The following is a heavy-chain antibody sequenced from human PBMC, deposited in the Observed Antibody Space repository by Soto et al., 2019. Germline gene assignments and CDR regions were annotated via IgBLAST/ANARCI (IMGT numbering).Heavy chain of an antibody. D-gene: IGHD2-2*01. Sequence: EVQLVESGGGLVQPGRSLRLSCAASGFTFDDYAMHWVRQAPGKGLEWVSGISWNSGSIRYADSVKGRFTISRDNANNSLYLQMNSLRTEDTALYYCAKGGQLLTEGGGYWGQGTLVTVSS. V-gene: IGHV3-9*01. CDR1: GFTFDDYA. J-gene: IGHJ4*02. CDR2: ISWNSGSI. CDR3: AKGGQLLTEGGGY.